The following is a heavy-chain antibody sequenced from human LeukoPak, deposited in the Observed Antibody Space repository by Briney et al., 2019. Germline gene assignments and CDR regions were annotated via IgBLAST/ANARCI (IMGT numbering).Heavy chain of an antibody. CDR2: IGWNSGTI. Sequence: PGRSLRLSCAASGFTFDDYAMHWVRQAPGKGLEWVSGIGWNSGTIGYADSVKGRFTISRDNAKNSPYLQVNSVKAEDMALYYCAKDGGRSGWYLFDYWGQGTLVTVSS. J-gene: IGHJ4*02. CDR3: AKDGGRSGWYLFDY. V-gene: IGHV3-9*03. CDR1: GFTFDDYA. D-gene: IGHD6-19*01.